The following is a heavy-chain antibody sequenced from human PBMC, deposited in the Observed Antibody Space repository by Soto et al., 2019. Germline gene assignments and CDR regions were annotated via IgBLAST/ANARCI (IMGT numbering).Heavy chain of an antibody. V-gene: IGHV4-59*12. D-gene: IGHD3-22*01. J-gene: IGHJ4*02. Sequence: PSETLSLTCTVSGGSISSYNWSWIRQPPGKGLEWIGYIYYSGSTNYNPSLKSRVTISVDTSKNQFSLKLSSVTAADTAVYYCAREMNDSSGYYYYFDYWGQGTLVTVSS. CDR2: IYYSGST. CDR3: AREMNDSSGYYYYFDY. CDR1: GGSISSYN.